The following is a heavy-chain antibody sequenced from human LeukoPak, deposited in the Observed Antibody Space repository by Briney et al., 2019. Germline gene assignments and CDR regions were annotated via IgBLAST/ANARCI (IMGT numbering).Heavy chain of an antibody. J-gene: IGHJ6*02. Sequence: PGGSLRLSCAASGFTFSSYWMSWVRQAPGKGLEWVANIKQDGSEKYYVDSVKGRFTISRDNAKNSLYLQMNSLRAEDTAVYYCARGGGTPYYYYGMDVWGQGTTVTVSS. CDR2: IKQDGSEK. D-gene: IGHD4-23*01. CDR1: GFTFSSYW. V-gene: IGHV3-7*01. CDR3: ARGGGTPYYYYGMDV.